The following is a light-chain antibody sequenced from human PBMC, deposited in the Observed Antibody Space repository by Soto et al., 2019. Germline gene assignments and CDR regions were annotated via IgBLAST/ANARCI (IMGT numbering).Light chain of an antibody. Sequence: QSLLPQPPSVSGAPGQRVTISCTGTSSNIGAGFDVHWYQQFPGTAPKVLIYDNTNRPPAVPDRFSASKSGTSASLAISGLQAEDEADYYCQSYDSSLSGSKVFGTGTKVTVL. V-gene: IGLV1-40*01. CDR2: DNT. CDR1: SSNIGAGFD. CDR3: QSYDSSLSGSKV. J-gene: IGLJ1*01.